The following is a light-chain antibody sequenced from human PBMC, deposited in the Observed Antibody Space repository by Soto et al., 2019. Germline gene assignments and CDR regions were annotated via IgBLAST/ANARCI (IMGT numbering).Light chain of an antibody. Sequence: QSALSQPPPASGSPGQSVTISCTGTSSDVGAYDYVSWYQQYPGKAPKLMIYEVTKRPSGVPDRFSGSKSGNTASLTVSGLQAEDEADYYCSSYAGSNNFVVFGGGTKLTVL. CDR3: SSYAGSNNFVV. J-gene: IGLJ3*02. CDR1: SSDVGAYDY. CDR2: EVT. V-gene: IGLV2-8*01.